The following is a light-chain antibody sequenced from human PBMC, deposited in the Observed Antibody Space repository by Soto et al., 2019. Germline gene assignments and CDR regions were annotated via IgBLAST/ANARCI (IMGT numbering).Light chain of an antibody. V-gene: IGKV4-1*01. CDR1: LSVLYSPNNRNY. J-gene: IGKJ4*02. CDR2: WAS. Sequence: DIVMTQSPDSLAVSLGERATIKCTSSLSVLYSPNNRNYLAWYQQKPGQPPKLLIYWASTRESGVPDRFSGSGSGTDFTLTISSLQADDSVIYYCQQYYSTLLRFGGGTKVDSK. CDR3: QQYYSTLLR.